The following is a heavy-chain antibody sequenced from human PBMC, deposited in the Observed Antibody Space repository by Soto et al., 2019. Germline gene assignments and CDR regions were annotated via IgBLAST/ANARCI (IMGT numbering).Heavy chain of an antibody. CDR3: ARQTIAVAVYYYCGMDV. Sequence: GESLKISCKGSGYSFTSYWISWVRQMPGKGLEWMGRIDPSDSYTNYSPSFQGHVTISADKSISTAYLQWSSLKASDTAMYYCARQTIAVAVYYYCGMDVWGQGTTVAVSS. D-gene: IGHD6-19*01. J-gene: IGHJ6*02. CDR1: GYSFTSYW. CDR2: IDPSDSYT. V-gene: IGHV5-10-1*01.